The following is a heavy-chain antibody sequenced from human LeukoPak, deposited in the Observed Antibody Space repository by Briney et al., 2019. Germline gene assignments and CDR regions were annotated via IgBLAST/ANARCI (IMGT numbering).Heavy chain of an antibody. CDR3: ATRETYDSYYYYGMDV. V-gene: IGHV4-59*01. CDR2: IYYSGST. Sequence: PSETLSLTCTVSGGSISSYYWSWIRQPSGKGLEWIGYIYYSGSTNYNPSLKSRVTISVDTSKNQFSLKLSSVTAADTAVYYCATRETYDSYYYYGMDVWGQGTTVTVSS. J-gene: IGHJ6*02. D-gene: IGHD3-22*01. CDR1: GGSISSYY.